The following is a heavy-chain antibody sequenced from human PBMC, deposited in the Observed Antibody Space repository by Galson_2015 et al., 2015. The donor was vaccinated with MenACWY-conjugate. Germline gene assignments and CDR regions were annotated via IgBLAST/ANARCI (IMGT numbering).Heavy chain of an antibody. V-gene: IGHV3-30*18. CDR2: ISYGGSNK. CDR3: AKGGLWYSSGWYSNYYYYGMDV. CDR1: GFTFSSYG. D-gene: IGHD6-19*01. J-gene: IGHJ6*02. Sequence: SLRLSCAASGFTFSSYGMHWVRQAPGKGLEWVAVISYGGSNKYYADSVKGRFTISRDNSKNTLYLQMNSLRAEDTAVYYCAKGGLWYSSGWYSNYYYYGMDVWGQGTTVTVSS.